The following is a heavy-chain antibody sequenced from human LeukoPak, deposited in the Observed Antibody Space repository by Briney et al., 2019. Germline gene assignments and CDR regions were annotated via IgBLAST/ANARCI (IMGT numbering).Heavy chain of an antibody. V-gene: IGHV1-8*01. J-gene: IGHJ3*02. CDR3: ARVPYDSSGYYLADAFDI. CDR2: MNPNSGNT. D-gene: IGHD3-22*01. Sequence: GASVKVSCKASGYTFTSYDINWVRQATGQGLEWMGWMNPNSGNTGYAQKFQGRVTMTRNTSISTAYMELSSLRSEDTAVYYCARVPYDSSGYYLADAFDIWGQETMVTVSS. CDR1: GYTFTSYD.